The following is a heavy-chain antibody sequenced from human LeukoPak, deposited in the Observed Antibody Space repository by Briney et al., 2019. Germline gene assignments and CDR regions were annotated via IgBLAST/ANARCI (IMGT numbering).Heavy chain of an antibody. Sequence: SETLSLTCTVYGGSFSGYYWSWVRQPPGKGLERIGEMDHRGTTNHNPSLKSRVTISVDTSKNQFSLKLTSVTAADTAVYYCARAPSTEFDTSGYLGALDGWGQGTVVTVSS. D-gene: IGHD3-22*01. CDR1: GGSFSGYY. J-gene: IGHJ5*02. V-gene: IGHV4-34*01. CDR3: ARAPSTEFDTSGYLGALDG. CDR2: MDHRGTT.